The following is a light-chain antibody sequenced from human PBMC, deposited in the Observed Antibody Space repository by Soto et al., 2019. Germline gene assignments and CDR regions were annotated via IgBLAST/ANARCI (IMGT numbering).Light chain of an antibody. CDR3: QQFGTSPGFS. Sequence: EIVLTQSPGTLSLSPGERATLSCRASQSINSSYLAWYQPKPGQAPRLLIYGASSRATGIPDRFSGSGSGTDFTLTISRLAPEDFAVYYCQQFGTSPGFSFCPGTKVDIK. CDR2: GAS. V-gene: IGKV3-20*01. CDR1: QSINSSY. J-gene: IGKJ3*01.